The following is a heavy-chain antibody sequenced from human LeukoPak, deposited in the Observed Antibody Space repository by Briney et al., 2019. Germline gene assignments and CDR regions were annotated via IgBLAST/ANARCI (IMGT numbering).Heavy chain of an antibody. V-gene: IGHV1-24*01. CDR3: ATRTLYQLLFPDAFDI. J-gene: IGHJ3*02. Sequence: ASVKVSCKVCGYTLTELSMHWVRQAPGKGLEWMGGFDPEDGETIYAQKFQGRVTMTEDTSTDTAYMELSSLRSEDTAVYYCATRTLYQLLFPDAFDIWGQGTMVTVSS. CDR1: GYTLTELS. D-gene: IGHD2-2*01. CDR2: FDPEDGET.